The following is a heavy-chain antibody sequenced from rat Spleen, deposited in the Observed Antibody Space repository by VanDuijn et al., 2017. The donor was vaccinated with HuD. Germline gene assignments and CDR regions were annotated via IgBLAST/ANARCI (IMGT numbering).Heavy chain of an antibody. J-gene: IGHJ4*01. V-gene: IGHV5-22*01. CDR2: ISYEGSGT. CDR3: ARPGITSYVMHA. Sequence: EVQLEESGGGLVQPGRSLKLSCAASGFTFSDYYMAWVRQAPKKGLEWVASISYEGSGTYYGDSVKGRFTISRDNAKSTLYLQMNSLRSEDTATYFCARPGITSYVMHAWGQGVSVTVSS. CDR1: GFTFSDYY. D-gene: IGHD1-4*01.